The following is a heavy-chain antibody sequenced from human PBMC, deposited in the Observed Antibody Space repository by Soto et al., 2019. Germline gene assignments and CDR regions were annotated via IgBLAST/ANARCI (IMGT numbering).Heavy chain of an antibody. CDR2: ISPYNDYT. CDR3: ARGGYYDNAWGKLSCYGLDV. D-gene: IGHD3-16*01. V-gene: IGHV1-18*01. Sequence: QAQLVQSAAEVKKPGASVRVSCKASGYTFIRYGITWVRQAPGQGLEWMGWISPYNDYTHDAQKLQGRVRLTTDTSTRTVYMDLWSLTSDDTAVYYCARGGYYDNAWGKLSCYGLDVWGQGTTVTVSS. CDR1: GYTFIRYG. J-gene: IGHJ6*02.